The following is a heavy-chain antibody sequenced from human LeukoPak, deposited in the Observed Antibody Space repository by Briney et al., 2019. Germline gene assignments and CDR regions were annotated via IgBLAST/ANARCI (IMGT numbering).Heavy chain of an antibody. CDR1: GFTVSSNY. CDR3: AKERRLRSFFDY. J-gene: IGHJ4*02. Sequence: GGSLRLSCAASGFTVSSNYMSWVRQAPGKGLEWVSVIYSGGSTYYADSVKGRFTISRDNSKNTLYLQMNSLRAEDTAVYYCAKERRLRSFFDYWGQGTLVTVSS. D-gene: IGHD5-24*01. CDR2: IYSGGST. V-gene: IGHV3-53*05.